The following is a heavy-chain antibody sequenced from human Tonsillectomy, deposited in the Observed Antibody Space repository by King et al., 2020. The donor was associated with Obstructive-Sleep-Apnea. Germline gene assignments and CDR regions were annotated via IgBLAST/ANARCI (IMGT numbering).Heavy chain of an antibody. D-gene: IGHD5-18*01. V-gene: IGHV3-30*02. CDR1: GFSFSDYG. Sequence: VQLVESGGGVVQPGRSLRLSCTASGFSFSDYGMHWVRQAPGKGLEWVAFIRYDESNRFYVNSVKGRFTISRDNSKNTLYLQMNSLRTEDTAVYYCAKLIGYKFPGWDFDHWGQGTLGTVSS. J-gene: IGHJ4*02. CDR2: IRYDESNR. CDR3: AKLIGYKFPGWDFDH.